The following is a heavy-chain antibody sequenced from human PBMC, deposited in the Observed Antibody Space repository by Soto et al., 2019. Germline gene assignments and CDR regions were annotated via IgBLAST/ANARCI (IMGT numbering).Heavy chain of an antibody. V-gene: IGHV4-34*01. Sequence: QVQLQQWGAGLLKPSETLSLTCAVYGGSFSGYQWTWIRQTPGKGLEWIGEINDTGNINYNPSLKSRVTIFIDTPKKQISLKLTSVTAADTAVYYCARGLILWFGELSRRGCYYSYMDVCGKGTTVTVSS. D-gene: IGHD3-10*01. CDR3: ARGLILWFGELSRRGCYYSYMDV. J-gene: IGHJ6*03. CDR1: GGSFSGYQ. CDR2: INDTGNI.